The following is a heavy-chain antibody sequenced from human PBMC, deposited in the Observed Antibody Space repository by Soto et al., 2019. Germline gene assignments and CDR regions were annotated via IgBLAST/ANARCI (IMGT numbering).Heavy chain of an antibody. CDR1: GGSINSDGYS. V-gene: IGHV4-30-2*01. CDR2: IFQSGST. J-gene: IGHJ4*02. D-gene: IGHD6-19*01. Sequence: SETLSLTCAVSGGSINSDGYSWSWIRQPPGKGLEWIGYIFQSGSTYYIPSLKSRVTISIDRVKNQFSLKLSSVTAADTAVYYWARSVAVVGLDYWGQGALVTVSS. CDR3: ARSVAVVGLDY.